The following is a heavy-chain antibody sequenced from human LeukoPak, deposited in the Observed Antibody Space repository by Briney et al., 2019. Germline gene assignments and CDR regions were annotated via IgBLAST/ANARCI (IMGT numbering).Heavy chain of an antibody. CDR3: ASLIWGGGFDI. J-gene: IGHJ3*02. V-gene: IGHV3-13*01. D-gene: IGHD3-16*01. Sequence: PGGSLRLSCAASGFTFSSYDMHWVRQATGKGLEWVSAIGTAGDTYYPGSVKGRFTISRENAKNSLYLQMNNLRAEDTAVYYCASLIWGGGFDIWGQGTMVTVSS. CDR2: IGTAGDT. CDR1: GFTFSSYD.